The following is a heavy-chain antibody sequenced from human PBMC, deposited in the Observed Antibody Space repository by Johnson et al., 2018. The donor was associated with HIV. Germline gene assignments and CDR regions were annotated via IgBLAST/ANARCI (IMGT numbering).Heavy chain of an antibody. CDR2: ISYNGRDE. J-gene: IGHJ3*02. CDR3: ARVRVGAFDI. Sequence: QVQLVESGGGLVQPGGSLRLSCAASGFTFSDYYMHWVRQAPGKGLEWVAVISYNGRDEYYEASVKGRFTISRDNSKNTLSLQMNSLRADDTAVYYCARVRVGAFDIWGQGTMVTVSS. V-gene: IGHV3-30*03. CDR1: GFTFSDYY. D-gene: IGHD1-26*01.